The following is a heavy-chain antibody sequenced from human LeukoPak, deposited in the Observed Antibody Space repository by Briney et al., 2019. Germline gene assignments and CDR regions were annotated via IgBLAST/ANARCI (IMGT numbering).Heavy chain of an antibody. D-gene: IGHD6-19*01. CDR1: GFTFSSYW. Sequence: GGSLRLSCAASGFTFSSYWMSWVRQAPGKGLEWVANIKQDGSEKYYVDSVKGRFTISRDNAKNSLYLQMNSLRAEDTAVYYCAKDRQWLGPMDAFDIWGQGTMVTVSS. V-gene: IGHV3-7*03. CDR3: AKDRQWLGPMDAFDI. J-gene: IGHJ3*02. CDR2: IKQDGSEK.